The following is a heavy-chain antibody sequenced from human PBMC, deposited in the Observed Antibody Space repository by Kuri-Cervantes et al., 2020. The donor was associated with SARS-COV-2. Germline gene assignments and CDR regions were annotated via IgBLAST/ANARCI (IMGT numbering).Heavy chain of an antibody. J-gene: IGHJ3*02. Sequence: ASVKVSCKASGYTFTDYYIHWVRQAPGQGLEWMGWVNPKTGGTKYAQKLQGRVTMTRDTSITTTYMDLSRLRSDDTAVYYCASPRPYYYDSSGYYYLSRAFDIWGQGTMVTVSS. CDR2: VNPKTGGT. CDR3: ASPRPYYYDSSGYYYLSRAFDI. V-gene: IGHV1-2*02. D-gene: IGHD3-22*01. CDR1: GYTFTDYY.